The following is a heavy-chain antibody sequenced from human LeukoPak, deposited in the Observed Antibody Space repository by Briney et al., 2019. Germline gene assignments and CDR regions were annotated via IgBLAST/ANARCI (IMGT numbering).Heavy chain of an antibody. CDR2: INPNSGGT. V-gene: IGHV1-2*04. CDR1: GYTFTGYY. D-gene: IGHD2-2*01. J-gene: IGHJ6*04. CDR3: ARGADCSSTSCYDDGMDV. Sequence: GASVKVSCKGSGYTFTGYYMHWVRQPPGQGLEWMGWINPNSGGTNYAQKFPGWVTMTRDTSISTAYMELSRLRSDDTAVYYCARGADCSSTSCYDDGMDVWGKGTTDTVSS.